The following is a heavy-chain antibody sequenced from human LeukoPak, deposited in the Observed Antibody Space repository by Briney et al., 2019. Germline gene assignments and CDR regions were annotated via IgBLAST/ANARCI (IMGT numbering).Heavy chain of an antibody. CDR1: GGSISSSSYY. J-gene: IGHJ4*02. CDR2: IYTSGTT. Sequence: PSETLSLTCTVSGGSISSSSYYWSWIRQPAGKGLEWIGRIYTSGTTNYNPSLKSRVTISVDTSKNQVSLKLSSVTAADTAVYYCASSEWELRGMAIDYWGQGTLVTVSS. D-gene: IGHD1-26*01. V-gene: IGHV4-61*02. CDR3: ASSEWELRGMAIDY.